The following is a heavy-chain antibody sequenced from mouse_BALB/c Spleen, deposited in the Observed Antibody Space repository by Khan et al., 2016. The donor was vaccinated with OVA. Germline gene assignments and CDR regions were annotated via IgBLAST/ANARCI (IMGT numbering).Heavy chain of an antibody. CDR1: GYSITSDYA. D-gene: IGHD1-1*01. CDR3: ARSVTITTVVATDFDY. CDR2: ISYSGRT. Sequence: EVQLVESGPGLVKPSQSLSLTCTVTGYSITSDYAWTWIRQFPGNKLEWMGYISYSGRTSYNPSLKSPISIHRDTSKHQFFLQLNSVTTEDTATYYCARSVTITTVVATDFDYWGQGTTLTVSS. J-gene: IGHJ2*01. V-gene: IGHV3-2*02.